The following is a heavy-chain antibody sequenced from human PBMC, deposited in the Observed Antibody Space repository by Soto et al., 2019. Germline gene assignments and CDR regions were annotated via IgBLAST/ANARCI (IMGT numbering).Heavy chain of an antibody. J-gene: IGHJ6*03. CDR2: ISSSGSTI. V-gene: IGHV3-11*01. CDR1: GFTFSDYY. Sequence: GGSLRLSCAASGFTFSDYYMSWIRQAPGKGLEWVSYISSSGSTIYYADSVKGRFTISRENAKNSLYLQMNSLRAEDTAVYYCARAEVPTTYYDILTGKGDLYYYYMDVWGKGTTVTVSS. D-gene: IGHD3-9*01. CDR3: ARAEVPTTYYDILTGKGDLYYYYMDV.